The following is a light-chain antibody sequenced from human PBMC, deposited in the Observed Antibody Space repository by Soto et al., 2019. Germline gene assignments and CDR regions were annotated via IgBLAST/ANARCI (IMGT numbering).Light chain of an antibody. CDR1: QTITNW. V-gene: IGKV1-12*01. CDR3: QQVNSFPYT. J-gene: IGKJ2*01. CDR2: AAS. Sequence: DTQMTQSPSSVSASVGDRVTITCRASQTITNWLAWYQQRPGKAPRLLIYAASSLQSGVPSRFSGSGSGTDFTLTISSLQPEDFATYYCQQVNSFPYTFGQGTKVDIK.